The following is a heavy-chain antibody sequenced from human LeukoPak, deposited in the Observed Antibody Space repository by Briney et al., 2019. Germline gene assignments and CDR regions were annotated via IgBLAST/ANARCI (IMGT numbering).Heavy chain of an antibody. D-gene: IGHD4-17*01. CDR3: ARDRQAVTPDDFDY. J-gene: IGHJ4*02. CDR1: GYTFTGYY. Sequence: ASVKVSCKASGYTFTGYYMHWVRQAPGQGLEWMGWISAYNGNTNYAQKLQGRVTMTTDTSTSTAYMELRSLRSDDTAVYYCARDRQAVTPDDFDYWGQGTLVTVSS. CDR2: ISAYNGNT. V-gene: IGHV1-18*04.